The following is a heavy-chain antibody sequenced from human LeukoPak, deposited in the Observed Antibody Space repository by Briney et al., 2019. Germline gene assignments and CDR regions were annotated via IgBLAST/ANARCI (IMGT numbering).Heavy chain of an antibody. D-gene: IGHD3-22*01. CDR2: IYWDDDK. J-gene: IGHJ3*02. CDR3: AHSRAYDSSGYFPHDAFDI. Sequence: SGPTLVNPTQTLTLTCTFSGFSLSTSGVGVGWIRQPPGKALEWLALIYWDDDKRYSPSLKSRLTITKDTSKNQVVLTMTNMDPVDTATYYCAHSRAYDSSGYFPHDAFDIWGQGTMVTVSS. V-gene: IGHV2-5*02. CDR1: GFSLSTSGVG.